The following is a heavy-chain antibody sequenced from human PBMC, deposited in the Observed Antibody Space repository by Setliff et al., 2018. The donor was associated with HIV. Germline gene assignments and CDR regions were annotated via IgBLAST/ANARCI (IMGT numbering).Heavy chain of an antibody. CDR3: AIRWGIPPLYYFDY. CDR1: GYTFTSYA. D-gene: IGHD3-16*01. V-gene: IGHV1-3*01. J-gene: IGHJ4*02. Sequence: ASVKVSCKASGYTFTSYAMHWVRQAPGQRLEWMGWIHAGNGYTKYSQKFQGRVTFTRYTSARAAYMDLSSLRSEDMAVYYCAIRWGIPPLYYFDYWGQGTLVTVSS. CDR2: IHAGNGYT.